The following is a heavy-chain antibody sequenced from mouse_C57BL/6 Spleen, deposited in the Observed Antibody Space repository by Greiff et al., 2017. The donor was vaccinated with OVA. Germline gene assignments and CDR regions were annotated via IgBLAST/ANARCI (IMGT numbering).Heavy chain of an antibody. Sequence: EVQLQQSGPELVKPGASVKMSCKASGYTFTDYYMHWVKQSHGKSLEWIGYINPNNGGTSYNQKFKGKATLTVNKSSSTAYMELRSLTSEDSAVCDCARKERGGYDRPFDCWGKGTTLTVSS. CDR3: ARKERGGYDRPFDC. J-gene: IGHJ2*01. V-gene: IGHV1-22*01. CDR1: GYTFTDYY. D-gene: IGHD2-2*01. CDR2: INPNNGGT.